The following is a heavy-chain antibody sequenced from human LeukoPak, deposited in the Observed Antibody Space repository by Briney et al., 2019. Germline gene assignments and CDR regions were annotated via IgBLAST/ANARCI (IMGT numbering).Heavy chain of an antibody. CDR3: ARALFAGAFCGMDV. D-gene: IGHD2/OR15-2a*01. J-gene: IGHJ6*02. CDR1: GFTFSNYG. V-gene: IGHV3-33*01. Sequence: PGGSLRLSCAASGFTFSNYGIHWVRQAPGKGLEWVAIIWSDGSNKYYADSVKGRFTISRDNSKNTLYLQMNSLRAEDTAVYYCARALFAGAFCGMDVWGQGTTVTVSS. CDR2: IWSDGSNK.